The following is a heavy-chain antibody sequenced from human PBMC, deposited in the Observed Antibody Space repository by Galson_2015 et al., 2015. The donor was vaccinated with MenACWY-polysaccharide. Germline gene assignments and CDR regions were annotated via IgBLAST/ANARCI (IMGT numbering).Heavy chain of an antibody. CDR3: ARRGGSYYDA. V-gene: IGHV3-74*01. CDR2: INNDATTI. D-gene: IGHD3-10*01. CDR1: GFTFSSDW. Sequence: SLRLSCAASGFTFSSDWMHWVRQAPGKGLVWVSRINNDATTINYADSVKGRFIISRDNAKNTLYLQMNSLRAEDTAVYNCARRGGSYYDAWGQGTLVTVSS. J-gene: IGHJ4*02.